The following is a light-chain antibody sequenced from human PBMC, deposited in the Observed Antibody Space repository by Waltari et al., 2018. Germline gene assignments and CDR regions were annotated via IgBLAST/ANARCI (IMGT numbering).Light chain of an antibody. Sequence: DIQMTQSPSSLSASVGDRVTITCRASQGIGNNLVWYQQKPGKVPKVLIYAASTLQSGVASRFSGSGTGTDFTLTISSRQPEDGATYYCQKYNTALPELTFGGGTKVEIK. CDR2: AAS. J-gene: IGKJ4*01. V-gene: IGKV1-27*01. CDR3: QKYNTALPELT. CDR1: QGIGNN.